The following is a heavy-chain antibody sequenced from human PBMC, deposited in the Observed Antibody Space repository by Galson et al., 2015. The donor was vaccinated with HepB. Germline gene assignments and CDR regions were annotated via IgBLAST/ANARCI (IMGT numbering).Heavy chain of an antibody. D-gene: IGHD3-22*01. V-gene: IGHV3-23*01. CDR2: ISGSGGST. CDR3: AKGLYYCDSSGYYYGEYFQH. J-gene: IGHJ1*01. CDR1: GFTFSSYA. Sequence: SLRLSCAASGFTFSSYAMSWVRQAPGKGLEWVSAISGSGGSTYYADSVKGRFTISRDNSKNTLYLQMNSLRAEDTAVYYCAKGLYYCDSSGYYYGEYFQHWGQGTLVTVSS.